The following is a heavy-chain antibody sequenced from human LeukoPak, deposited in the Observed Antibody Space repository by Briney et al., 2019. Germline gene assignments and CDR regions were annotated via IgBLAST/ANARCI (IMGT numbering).Heavy chain of an antibody. V-gene: IGHV1-2*02. CDR3: TRAPSSGPFDY. CDR1: GYTFTGYY. CDR2: MNPNSGGT. J-gene: IGHJ4*02. Sequence: ASVKVSCKASGYTFTGYYIHWVRQAPGQGLEWMGWMNPNSGGTDYAQKFQGRVTLTRDTSISTAYMELSRLRSDDTALYYCTRAPSSGPFDYWGQGTLVTVSS. D-gene: IGHD3-22*01.